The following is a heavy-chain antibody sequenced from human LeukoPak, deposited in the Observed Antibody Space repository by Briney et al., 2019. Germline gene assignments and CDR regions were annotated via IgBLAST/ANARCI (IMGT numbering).Heavy chain of an antibody. D-gene: IGHD3-22*01. Sequence: GGSLRLSCAAPGFTGSGNYMSWVRQAPGKGLEWVSVLYGGGSTYYTDSVKGRFTISRDDSKNTLYLQMNSLRAEDTAVYYCAKKGYYDGSGYYMYYFDHWGQGTLVTVSS. CDR2: LYGGGST. CDR3: AKKGYYDGSGYYMYYFDH. J-gene: IGHJ4*02. V-gene: IGHV3-53*01. CDR1: GFTGSGNY.